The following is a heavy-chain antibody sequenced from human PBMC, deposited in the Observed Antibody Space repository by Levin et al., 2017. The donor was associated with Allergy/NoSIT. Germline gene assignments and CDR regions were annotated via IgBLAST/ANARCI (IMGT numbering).Heavy chain of an antibody. CDR3: ARQLGNFWSGYNYFDY. V-gene: IGHV3-48*03. D-gene: IGHD3-3*01. Sequence: GGSLRLSCAASGFTFSSYEMNWVRRAPGKGLEWVSYISSTGSTIYSADSVKGRFTISRDNAKNSLYLHMNSLRAEDTAVYYCARQLGNFWSGYNYFDYWSQGTLVTVSS. J-gene: IGHJ4*02. CDR2: ISSTGSTI. CDR1: GFTFSSYE.